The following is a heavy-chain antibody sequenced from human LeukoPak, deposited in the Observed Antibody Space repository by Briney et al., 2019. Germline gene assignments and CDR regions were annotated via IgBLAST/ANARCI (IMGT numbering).Heavy chain of an antibody. Sequence: PGGSLRLSCAASGFTFSSYSMNWVRQAPGKGLEWVSVIYSGGSTYYADSVKGRFTISRDNSKNTLYLQMNSLRAEDTAVYYCASADYGDYPYSYWGQGTLVTVSS. CDR2: IYSGGST. CDR1: GFTFSSYS. D-gene: IGHD4-17*01. J-gene: IGHJ4*02. V-gene: IGHV3-53*01. CDR3: ASADYGDYPYSY.